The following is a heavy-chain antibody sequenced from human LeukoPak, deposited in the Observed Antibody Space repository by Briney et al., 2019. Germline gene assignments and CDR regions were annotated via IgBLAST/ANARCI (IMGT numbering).Heavy chain of an antibody. J-gene: IGHJ4*02. CDR3: ARDGGVTGYDLLDY. D-gene: IGHD5-12*01. CDR1: GFSFSSFW. Sequence: PGGSLRLSCVASGFSFSSFWMTWVRQAPGKGLEWVGNINQEGSEKNYADSVKGRFIISRDNAKPSVYLQLNSLTAEDTAVYYSARDGGVTGYDLLDYWGQGTLVTVSS. V-gene: IGHV3-7*01. CDR2: INQEGSEK.